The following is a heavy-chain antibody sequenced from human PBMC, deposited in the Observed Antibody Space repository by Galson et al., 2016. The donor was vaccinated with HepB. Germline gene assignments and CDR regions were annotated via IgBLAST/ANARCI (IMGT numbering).Heavy chain of an antibody. CDR3: GKHGGFDY. D-gene: IGHD3-16*01. Sequence: SLRLSCAASGFSFSNSGMSWVRQAPGRGLEWDSGTTRSGDATHYADFVKGRFTISRDNSKNTLYLYMNNLTAGDTAIYYCGKHGGFDYWGQGALVTVSS. J-gene: IGHJ4*02. CDR1: GFSFSNSG. CDR2: TTRSGDAT. V-gene: IGHV3-23*01.